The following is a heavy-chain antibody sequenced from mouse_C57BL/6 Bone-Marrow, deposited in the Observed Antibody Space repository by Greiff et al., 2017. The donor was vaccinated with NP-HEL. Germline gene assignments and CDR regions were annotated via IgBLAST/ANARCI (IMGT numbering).Heavy chain of an antibody. CDR1: GYTFTSYT. CDR2: INPSSGYT. CDR3: ARCGDGYDGEPWFAY. J-gene: IGHJ3*01. Sequence: QVQPQQSGAELARPGASVKMSCKASGYTFTSYTMHWVKQRPGQGLEWIGYINPSSGYTKYNQKFKDKATLTADKSSSTAYMQLSSLTSEDSAVYYCARCGDGYDGEPWFAYWGQGTLVTVSA. D-gene: IGHD2-2*01. V-gene: IGHV1-4*01.